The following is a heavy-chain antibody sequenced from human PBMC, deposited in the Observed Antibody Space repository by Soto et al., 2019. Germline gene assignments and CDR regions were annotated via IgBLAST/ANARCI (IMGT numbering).Heavy chain of an antibody. V-gene: IGHV4-30-4*01. J-gene: IGHJ6*02. CDR3: AFSSLYCIDV. CDR2: IYYSGNT. Sequence: SETLSLTCSVSGGSISSGYFYWSWIRQPPGKGLEWIGNIYYSGNTYYYPSLKSRLIISKDTSKNQCSLRVGAVTAAYSTVYDCAFSSLYCIDVWGQGTTVTVSS. CDR1: GGSISSGYFY.